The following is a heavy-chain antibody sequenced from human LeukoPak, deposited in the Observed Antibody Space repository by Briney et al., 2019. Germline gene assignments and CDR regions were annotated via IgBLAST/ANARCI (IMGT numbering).Heavy chain of an antibody. J-gene: IGHJ5*02. CDR3: ARSSHSSSSYRVGWFDP. D-gene: IGHD6-13*01. CDR1: GFSFSSYA. CDR2: ISNNGGST. V-gene: IGHV3-64*01. Sequence: GGSLRLSCAPSGFSFSSYAMHWVRQAPGKGLEYVSAISNNGGSTYYANSVKGRFTISRDNSKNTLYLQMGSLRAEDMAVYYCARSSHSSSSYRVGWFDPWGQGTLVTVSS.